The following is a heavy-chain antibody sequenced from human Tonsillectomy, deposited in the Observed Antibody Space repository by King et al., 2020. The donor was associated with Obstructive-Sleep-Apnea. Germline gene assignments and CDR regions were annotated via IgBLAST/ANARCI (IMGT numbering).Heavy chain of an antibody. CDR2: INHSGST. Sequence: VQLQQWGAGPLKPSETLSLTCAVSGGSFSGYYWSWIRQSPGKGLEWIGEINHSGSTNYNPSLKSRVTISVDTSKNQFSLKMSSVTAADTAVYYCARIGSSSIDYWGQGTLVTVSS. D-gene: IGHD6-13*01. V-gene: IGHV4-34*01. CDR3: ARIGSSSIDY. CDR1: GGSFSGYY. J-gene: IGHJ4*02.